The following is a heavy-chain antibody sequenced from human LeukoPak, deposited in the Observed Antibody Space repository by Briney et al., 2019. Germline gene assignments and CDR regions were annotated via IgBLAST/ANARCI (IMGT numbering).Heavy chain of an antibody. CDR3: AKEYNWNDVGAFDI. V-gene: IGHV3-30*18. CDR2: ISYDGSNK. J-gene: IGHJ3*02. CDR1: GFTFSSYW. D-gene: IGHD1-20*01. Sequence: GSLRLSCAASGFTFSSYWMSWVRQAPGKGLEWVAVISYDGSNKYYADSVKGRFTISRDNSKNTLYLQMNSLRAEDTAVYYCAKEYNWNDVGAFDIWGQGTMVTVSS.